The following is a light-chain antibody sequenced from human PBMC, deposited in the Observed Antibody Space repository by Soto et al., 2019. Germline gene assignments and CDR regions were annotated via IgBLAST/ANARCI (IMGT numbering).Light chain of an antibody. CDR1: QSLIHSDGSTY. CDR3: MRGKHWPWT. Sequence: DVVLTQSPLSLPVTLGQPASISCRSSQSLIHSDGSTYLSWFQQRPGQSPRRLIYEVSDRDSGVPDRFSGSGSGTDFTLKISRVEAEYVGVYYCMRGKHWPWTFGQGTKVEIK. J-gene: IGKJ1*01. CDR2: EVS. V-gene: IGKV2-30*02.